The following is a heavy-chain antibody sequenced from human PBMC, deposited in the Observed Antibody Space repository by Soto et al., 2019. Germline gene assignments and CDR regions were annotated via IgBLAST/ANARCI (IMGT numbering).Heavy chain of an antibody. Sequence: SETLSLTCTVSGGSISSSSYYWGWIRQPPGKGLEWIGSIYYSGSTYYNPSLKSRVTISVDTSKNQFSLKLSSVTAADTAVYYCARDYDILTGYYWNWFDPWGQGTLVTVSS. D-gene: IGHD3-9*01. J-gene: IGHJ5*02. V-gene: IGHV4-39*07. CDR2: IYYSGST. CDR1: GGSISSSSYY. CDR3: ARDYDILTGYYWNWFDP.